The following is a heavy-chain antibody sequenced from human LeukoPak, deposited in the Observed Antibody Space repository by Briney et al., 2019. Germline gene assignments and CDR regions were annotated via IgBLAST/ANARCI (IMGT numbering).Heavy chain of an antibody. D-gene: IGHD6-13*01. CDR2: ISGSGGST. J-gene: IGHJ5*02. V-gene: IGHV3-23*01. CDR1: GFTFSSYA. CDR3: ARVYGIAAAWNWFDP. Sequence: GGSLRLSCAASGFTFSSYAMSWVRQAPGKGLEWVSAISGSGGSTYYADSVKGRFTISRDNSKNTLYLQMNSLRAEDTAVYYCARVYGIAAAWNWFDPWGQGTLVTVSS.